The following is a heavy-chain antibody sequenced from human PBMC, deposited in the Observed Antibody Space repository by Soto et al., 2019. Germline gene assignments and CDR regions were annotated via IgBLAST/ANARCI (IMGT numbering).Heavy chain of an antibody. J-gene: IGHJ4*02. CDR3: AREIVVRGVQYYFDY. CDR2: VWYDGTQK. V-gene: IGHV3-33*01. CDR1: GFTFNTYS. Sequence: GGSLRLSCEASGFTFNTYSMHWVRQPPGKGLEWLAAVWYDGTQKYYADSVKGRFIISRDNSKKTLYLEMNSLRAADTAVYYCAREIVVRGVQYYFDYWGQGTLVTVSS. D-gene: IGHD3-10*01.